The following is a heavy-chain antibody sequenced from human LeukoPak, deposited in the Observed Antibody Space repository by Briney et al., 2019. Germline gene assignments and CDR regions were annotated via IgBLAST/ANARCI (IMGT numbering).Heavy chain of an antibody. CDR2: INHSGSA. V-gene: IGHV4-34*01. CDR3: ARARRDSGYYKVDY. CDR1: GGSISSYY. D-gene: IGHD3-3*01. Sequence: SETLSLTCTVSGGSISSYYWSWIRQPPGKGLEWIGEINHSGSANYNPSLKSRVTLSIDKSKNQFSLNLNSVTAADTAVYYCARARRDSGYYKVDYWGQGTLVTVPS. J-gene: IGHJ4*02.